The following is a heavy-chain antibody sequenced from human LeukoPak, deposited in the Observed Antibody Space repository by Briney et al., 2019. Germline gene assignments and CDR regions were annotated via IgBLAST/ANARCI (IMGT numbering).Heavy chain of an antibody. J-gene: IGHJ6*02. CDR3: AKGNRDSSGFYYYYGMDV. D-gene: IGHD3-22*01. CDR1: GFTFDDYA. Sequence: GGSLRLSCAASGFTFDDYAMFWVRQAPGKGLEWVSGISWNSKNIGYAASVKGRFTISRDNAKNSLYPQMNSLRAEDTAFYYCAKGNRDSSGFYYYYGMDVWGQGTTVTVSS. V-gene: IGHV3-9*01. CDR2: ISWNSKNI.